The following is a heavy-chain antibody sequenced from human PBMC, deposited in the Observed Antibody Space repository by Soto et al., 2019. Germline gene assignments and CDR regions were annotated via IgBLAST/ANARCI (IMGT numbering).Heavy chain of an antibody. D-gene: IGHD6-19*01. V-gene: IGHV4-59*01. J-gene: IGHJ3*02. CDR3: ARDLGSGWFDAFDI. CDR1: GGSISSYY. Sequence: QVQLQESGPGLVKPSETLSLTCTVSGGSISSYYWSWIRQPPGKGLEWIGYIYYSGSTNYNPSPKSRVTLSVDTSKNQFSLKLSSVTAADTAVYYCARDLGSGWFDAFDIWGQGTMVTVSS. CDR2: IYYSGST.